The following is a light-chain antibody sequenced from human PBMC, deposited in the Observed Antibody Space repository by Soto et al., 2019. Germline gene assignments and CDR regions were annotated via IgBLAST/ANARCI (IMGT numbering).Light chain of an antibody. Sequence: ELVLTQSPGTLSLSPGERATLSCRASQSVSSSYLAWYQQKPGQAPRLLIYGASSRATGIPDRYSGSGSGTVFTLTISRLEPEDFAVYYWQQYGSSPLLTFGGGTKVDIK. CDR3: QQYGSSPLLT. CDR1: QSVSSSY. CDR2: GAS. V-gene: IGKV3-20*01. J-gene: IGKJ4*01.